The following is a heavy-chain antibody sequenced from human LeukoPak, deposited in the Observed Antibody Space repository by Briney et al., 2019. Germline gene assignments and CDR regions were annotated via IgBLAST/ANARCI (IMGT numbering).Heavy chain of an antibody. CDR3: AREGGPSSSWYSGHKRAFDY. Sequence: AASVKVSCKASGYTLTGYCMHWVRQAPGQGLEWMGVINLSAGTTNYAHKFQGRVTITADKSTSTAYMELSSLRSEDTAVYYCAREGGPSSSWYSGHKRAFDYWGRGTLVTVSS. D-gene: IGHD6-13*01. J-gene: IGHJ4*02. CDR1: GYTLTGYC. CDR2: INLSAGTT. V-gene: IGHV1-46*01.